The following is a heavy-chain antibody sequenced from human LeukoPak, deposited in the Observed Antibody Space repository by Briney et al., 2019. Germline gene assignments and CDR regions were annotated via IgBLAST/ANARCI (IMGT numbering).Heavy chain of an antibody. CDR1: GGSISSHY. V-gene: IGHV4-59*08. CDR2: IYYSGST. CDR3: ARAPSRRMGNMIVVFAFDL. J-gene: IGHJ3*01. Sequence: PSETLSLTCTVSGGSISSHYWSWIRQPPGKGLEWIGDIYYSGSTNYNPSLKSRVTISGDTSKKQFSLKLSSVTAADTAVYYCARAPSRRMGNMIVVFAFDLWGQGTMVTVSS. D-gene: IGHD3-22*01.